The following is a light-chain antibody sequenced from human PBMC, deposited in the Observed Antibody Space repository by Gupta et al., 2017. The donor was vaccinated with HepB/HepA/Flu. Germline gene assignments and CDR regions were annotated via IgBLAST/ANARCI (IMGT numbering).Light chain of an antibody. Sequence: QPVLTQSSSASASLGSSVKLTCTLSSGHNYYIIAWHQQQPGKAPRYLMKVEGRGTYDKGNGVPDRVSGSSSAADLYINISNLQSEDDSEYSSEKWNMNTQVFGGGTKLTVL. V-gene: IGLV4-60*03. J-gene: IGLJ3*02. CDR1: SGHNYYI. CDR3: EKWNMNTQV. CDR2: VEGRGTY.